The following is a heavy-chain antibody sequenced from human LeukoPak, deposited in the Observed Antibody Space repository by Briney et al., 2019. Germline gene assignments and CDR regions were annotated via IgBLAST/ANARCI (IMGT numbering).Heavy chain of an antibody. J-gene: IGHJ4*02. CDR3: AKDSMDVLLWFGELSHFDY. CDR2: INSDGSST. CDR1: GFTFSSYW. D-gene: IGHD3-10*01. Sequence: GGSLRLSCAASGFTFSSYWMHWVRQAPGKGLVLVSRINSDGSSTSYADSVKGRFTISRDNAKNTLYLQMNSLRAEDTAVYYCAKDSMDVLLWFGELSHFDYWGQGTLVTVSS. V-gene: IGHV3-74*01.